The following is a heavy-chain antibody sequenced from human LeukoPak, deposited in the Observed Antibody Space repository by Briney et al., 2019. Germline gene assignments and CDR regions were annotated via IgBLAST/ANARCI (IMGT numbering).Heavy chain of an antibody. CDR2: IIPIFGTA. J-gene: IGHJ4*02. CDR3: ARGPRRGYSYVQDFDY. D-gene: IGHD5-18*01. CDR1: GGTFSSYA. V-gene: IGHV1-69*05. Sequence: SVKVSCKASGGTFSSYAISWVRQAPGQGLEWMGRIIPIFGTANYAQKFQGRVTITTDESTSTAYMELSSLRSEDTAVYYCARGPRRGYSYVQDFDYWGQGTLVTVSS.